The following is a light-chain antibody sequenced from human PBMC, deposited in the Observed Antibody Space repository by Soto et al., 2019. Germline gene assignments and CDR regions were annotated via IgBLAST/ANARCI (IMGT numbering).Light chain of an antibody. CDR2: EDF. V-gene: IGLV2-23*01. CDR1: SSDVGSYSL. Sequence: QSALTQPASVSGSPGQSITISCTGTSSDVGSYSLLSWYQHHPGKAPKLIIYEDFKGPSGVSSRFSGSKSGNTASLRISGLQAEDEADYYCYTYAGGSTYLFGTGTKVTVL. J-gene: IGLJ1*01. CDR3: YTYAGGSTYL.